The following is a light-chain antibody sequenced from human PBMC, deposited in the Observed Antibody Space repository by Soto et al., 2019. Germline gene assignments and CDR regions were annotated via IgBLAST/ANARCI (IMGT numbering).Light chain of an antibody. Sequence: IQLTQSPSSLSASVGDRVTITCRASQGISRSLAWYQQKPEKAPKLLIYAASTLQSGVPSRFSGGGSGTDFTLTISSLQPEDCATYYCHHLHSYPLGFGGGTKVDIK. V-gene: IGKV1-9*01. J-gene: IGKJ4*01. CDR3: HHLHSYPLG. CDR1: QGISRS. CDR2: AAS.